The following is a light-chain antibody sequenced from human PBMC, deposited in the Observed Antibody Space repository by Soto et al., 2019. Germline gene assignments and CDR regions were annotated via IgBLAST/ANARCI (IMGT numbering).Light chain of an antibody. CDR1: QSVSSY. CDR2: DAS. CDR3: QQRSNWPPLFT. J-gene: IGKJ3*01. V-gene: IGKV3-11*01. Sequence: EIVLTPAQGNLSLSPGERSTLSCTASQSVSSYLAWYQQKPGQAPRLLIYDASNRATGIPARFSGSGSGTDFTLTISSLEPEDFAVYYCQQRSNWPPLFTFGPGTKVDLK.